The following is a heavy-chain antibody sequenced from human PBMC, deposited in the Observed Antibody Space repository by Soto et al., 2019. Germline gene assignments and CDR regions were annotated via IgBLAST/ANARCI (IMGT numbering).Heavy chain of an antibody. J-gene: IGHJ4*02. CDR2: IWYDGSNK. V-gene: IGHV3-33*01. Sequence: QVQLVESGGGVVQPGRSLRLSCAASGFTFSSYGMHWVRQAPGKGLEWVAVIWYDGSNKYYADSVKGRFTISRDNSKHTLYLQMNSLRAEDTAVYYCARDAPVAGTYQHDYWGQGTLVTVSS. CDR3: ARDAPVAGTYQHDY. D-gene: IGHD6-19*01. CDR1: GFTFSSYG.